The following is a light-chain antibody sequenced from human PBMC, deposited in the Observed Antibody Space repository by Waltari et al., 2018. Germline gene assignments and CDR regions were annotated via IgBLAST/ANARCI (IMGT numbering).Light chain of an antibody. J-gene: IGKJ2*01. CDR1: QSISTY. Sequence: DIQMTQSPSSLSASVGDGVTITCRASQSISTYLNWYQQKPGKAPKVLIYAASSLQSGVPSRLSGSGSGTDFTLTISSLQPEDFATYYCQQSYNTPYTFGQGTKLEIK. CDR3: QQSYNTPYT. V-gene: IGKV1-39*01. CDR2: AAS.